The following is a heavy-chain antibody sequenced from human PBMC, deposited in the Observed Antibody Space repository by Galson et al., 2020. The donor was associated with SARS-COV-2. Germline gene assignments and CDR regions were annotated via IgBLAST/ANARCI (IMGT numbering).Heavy chain of an antibody. J-gene: IGHJ6*02. Sequence: SLKISCAASGFSFDKYAMHWVRQGPGRGLEWVSGIRLDSDRKGYADSVKGRFTISRDNAKKSIYLQMDSLRAEDTALYYCTKDIHPGGADVWGQGTTVTVSS. CDR3: TKDIHPGGADV. V-gene: IGHV3-9*01. CDR1: GFSFDKYA. CDR2: IRLDSDRK. D-gene: IGHD4-17*01.